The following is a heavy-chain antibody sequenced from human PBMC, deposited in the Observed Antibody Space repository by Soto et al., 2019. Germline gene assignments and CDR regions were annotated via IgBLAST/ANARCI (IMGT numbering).Heavy chain of an antibody. V-gene: IGHV3-64*01. D-gene: IGHD5-18*01. Sequence: EVQLVESGGGLVQPGGSLRLSCAASGFTFSRYAMHWVRQAPGKGLEYVSAISSNGGSTYYGNSVKGRFTISRDNSKNTLYLQMGSLRAEDIAVYYCARALGYAFDYWGQGTLVTVSS. CDR1: GFTFSRYA. CDR3: ARALGYAFDY. J-gene: IGHJ4*02. CDR2: ISSNGGST.